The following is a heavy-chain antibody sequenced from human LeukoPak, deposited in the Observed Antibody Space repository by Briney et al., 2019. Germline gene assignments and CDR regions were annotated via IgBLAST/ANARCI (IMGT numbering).Heavy chain of an antibody. J-gene: IGHJ6*03. V-gene: IGHV1-69*13. Sequence: SVKVSCKASGGTFSSYAISWVRQAPGQGLEWMGGIIPIFGTANYAQKFQGRVTITADESTSTAYMELSSLRSEDTAVYYCARGKGIFGVVIGYYYYYYMDVWGKGTTVTVSS. CDR2: IIPIFGTA. CDR3: ARGKGIFGVVIGYYYYYYMDV. D-gene: IGHD3-3*01. CDR1: GGTFSSYA.